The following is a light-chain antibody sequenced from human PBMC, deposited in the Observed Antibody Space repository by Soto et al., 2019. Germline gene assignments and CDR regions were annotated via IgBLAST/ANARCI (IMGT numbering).Light chain of an antibody. Sequence: QSALTQPASVSGSPGQSITISCTGTSRDVGGYNYVSWYHQHPGKAPKLMIYDVSNRPSGVSNRCSGSKSGNTASLTISGLQDEDEADYYCSSYTSSSTLEGVFGTGTKLTVL. V-gene: IGLV2-14*01. J-gene: IGLJ1*01. CDR2: DVS. CDR1: SRDVGGYNY. CDR3: SSYTSSSTLEGV.